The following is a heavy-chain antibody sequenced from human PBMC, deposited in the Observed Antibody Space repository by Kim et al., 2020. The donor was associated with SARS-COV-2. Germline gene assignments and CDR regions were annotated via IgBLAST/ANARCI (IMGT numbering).Heavy chain of an antibody. J-gene: IGHJ4*02. CDR3: AREFLFRVTGTTGSGY. CDR1: GFTFSSYS. V-gene: IGHV3-48*02. D-gene: IGHD1-7*01. Sequence: GVSLRLSCAASGFTFSSYSMNWVRQAPGKGLEWVSYISSSSSTIYYADSVKGRFTISRDNAKNSLYLKMNSLRDEDTAVYYCAREFLFRVTGTTGSGYWGQGTLVTVSS. CDR2: ISSSSSTI.